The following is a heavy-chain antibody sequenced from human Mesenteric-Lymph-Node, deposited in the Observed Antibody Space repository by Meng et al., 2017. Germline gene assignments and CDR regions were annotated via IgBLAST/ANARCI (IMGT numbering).Heavy chain of an antibody. CDR3: ARGWVTTVTTLDY. CDR2: IYSGGNT. D-gene: IGHD4-17*01. V-gene: IGHV3-66*02. J-gene: IGHJ4*02. CDR1: GFTISGAY. Sequence: GGSLRLSCAASGFTISGAYMSWVRQAPGKGLEWVSVIYSGGNTYYAGSVKGRFTISRDNSKNTMYLQMHSLRVEDTAIYYCARGWVTTVTTLDYWGQGTLVTVSS.